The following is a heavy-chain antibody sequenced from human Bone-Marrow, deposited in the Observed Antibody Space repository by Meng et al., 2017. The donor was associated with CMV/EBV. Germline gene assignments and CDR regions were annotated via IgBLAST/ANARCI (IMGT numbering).Heavy chain of an antibody. D-gene: IGHD2-2*01. V-gene: IGHV1-46*01. CDR3: ARDSPYCSGPSCSRHSPDYYGMDV. CDR1: GYTFTSHY. Sequence: ASVKVSCKASGYTFTSHYIHWVRQAPGQGLEWMGIINPSARSTRYAQKFQGRVTMTGDTPTSTVYLELNSLRSQDTAVYYCARDSPYCSGPSCSRHSPDYYGMDVWGQGTTVTFSS. CDR2: INPSARST. J-gene: IGHJ6*02.